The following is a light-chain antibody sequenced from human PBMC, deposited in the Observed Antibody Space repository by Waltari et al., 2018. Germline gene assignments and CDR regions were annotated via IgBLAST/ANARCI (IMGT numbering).Light chain of an antibody. J-gene: IGKJ4*01. CDR1: QSLVHSDGTTY. V-gene: IGKV2-30*02. CDR2: KVS. CDR3: MQGTHWPLT. Sequence: VVMTQSPLSLPVTLGQPASLHCQSSQSLVHSDGTTYLAWFQQRPGQSPRRLISKVSNRESGVPDRFSASGSGTDFTLKISRVEAEDVGVYYCMQGTHWPLTFGGGTKVEIK.